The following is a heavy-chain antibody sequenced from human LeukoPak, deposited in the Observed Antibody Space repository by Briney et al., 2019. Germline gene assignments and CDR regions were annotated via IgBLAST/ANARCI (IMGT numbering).Heavy chain of an antibody. V-gene: IGHV1-2*02. Sequence: GASVKVSCKASGYTLTAYYMHWVRQAPGQGLEWMGWINPNSGGTNFAQKFQGRVTMTRDTSITTAYMELSRLRSDDTAVYYCAREIPCSSSSCLDYWGQGTLVTVSS. CDR1: GYTLTAYY. D-gene: IGHD2-2*01. J-gene: IGHJ4*02. CDR2: INPNSGGT. CDR3: AREIPCSSSSCLDY.